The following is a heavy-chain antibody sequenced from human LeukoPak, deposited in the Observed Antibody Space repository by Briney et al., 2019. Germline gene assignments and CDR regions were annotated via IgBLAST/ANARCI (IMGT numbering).Heavy chain of an antibody. Sequence: PGGSLRLSCAATGFTFSDHNMGWMRQAPGKGLEWTSYMSGSGIYYADSVKGRFTISRDNAKNSLYLQMTSLRAEDTAVYFCAKRGIVIRGILVIGYHQEAYHYDYWGQGVLVTVSS. J-gene: IGHJ4*02. D-gene: IGHD3-10*01. CDR3: AKRGIVIRGILVIGYHQEAYHYDY. CDR2: MSGSGI. V-gene: IGHV3-11*01. CDR1: GFTFSDHN.